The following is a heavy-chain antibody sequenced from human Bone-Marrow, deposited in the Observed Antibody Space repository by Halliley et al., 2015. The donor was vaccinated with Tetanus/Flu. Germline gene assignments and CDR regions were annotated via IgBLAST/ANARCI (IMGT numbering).Heavy chain of an antibody. CDR1: GFIFNSYE. V-gene: IGHV3-48*03. J-gene: IGHJ6*02. CDR2: ISNTGSSK. D-gene: IGHD1-26*01. Sequence: SLRLSCAASGFIFNSYEMNWVRQAPGKGLEWVSYISNTGSSKYYADSVQGRFSISRDNVKNSLYLEMNSLRAEDTAVYYCARDLVVGSTAEIRWYGMDVWGQGTTVTVSS. CDR3: ARDLVVGSTAEIRWYGMDV.